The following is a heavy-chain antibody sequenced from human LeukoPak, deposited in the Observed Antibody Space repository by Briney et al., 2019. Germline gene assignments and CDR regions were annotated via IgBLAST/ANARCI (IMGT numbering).Heavy chain of an antibody. Sequence: SETLSLTCTVSGYSISSGYYWGWIRQPPGKGLEWIGSIYYSGSTYYNPSLKSRVTISVDTSKNQFSLKLSSVTAADTAVYYCARDLGFGYFDYWGQGTLVTVSS. CDR1: GYSISSGYY. V-gene: IGHV4-38-2*02. CDR3: ARDLGFGYFDY. D-gene: IGHD3-16*01. J-gene: IGHJ4*02. CDR2: IYYSGST.